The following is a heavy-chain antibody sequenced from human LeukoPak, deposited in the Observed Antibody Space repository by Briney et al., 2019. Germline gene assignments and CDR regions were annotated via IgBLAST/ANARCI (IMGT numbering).Heavy chain of an antibody. CDR3: ARADSSSWYGVYYYYYGMDV. V-gene: IGHV4-30-2*01. CDR2: INHSGST. CDR1: GGSISSGGYY. J-gene: IGHJ6*02. Sequence: SQTLSLTCTVSGGSISSGGYYWSWIRQPPGKGLEWIGEINHSGSTNYNPSLKSRVTISVDTSKNQFSLKLSSVTAADTAVYYCARADSSSWYGVYYYYYGMDVWGQGTTVTVSS. D-gene: IGHD6-13*01.